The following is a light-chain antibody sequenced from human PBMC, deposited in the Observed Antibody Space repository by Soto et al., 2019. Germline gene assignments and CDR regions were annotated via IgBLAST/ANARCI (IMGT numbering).Light chain of an antibody. V-gene: IGLV2-23*02. J-gene: IGLJ2*01. CDR2: EVS. CDR1: SSDVGSYNL. Sequence: QSALTQSASVSGSPGQSITISCTGTSSDVGSYNLVSWYQQHPGKAPKLMIYEVSKRPSGVSNRFSGSKSGNTASLTISGLQAEDEADYYCCSYAGSSLVFGGGTKVTVL. CDR3: CSYAGSSLV.